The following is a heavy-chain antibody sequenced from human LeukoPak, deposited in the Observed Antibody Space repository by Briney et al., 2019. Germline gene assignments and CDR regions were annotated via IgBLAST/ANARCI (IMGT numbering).Heavy chain of an antibody. V-gene: IGHV1-69*05. CDR1: GGTFSSYA. D-gene: IGHD4-17*01. Sequence: ASVKVSCKASGGTFSSYAISWVRQAPGQGLEWMGGIIPIFGTANYAQKFQGRVTITTDESTSTAYMELSSLRSEDTAVYYCAGELRDLAYFDYWGQGTLVTVSS. J-gene: IGHJ4*02. CDR2: IIPIFGTA. CDR3: AGELRDLAYFDY.